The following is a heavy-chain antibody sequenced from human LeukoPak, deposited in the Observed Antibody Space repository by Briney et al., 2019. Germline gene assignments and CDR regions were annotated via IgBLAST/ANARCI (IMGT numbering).Heavy chain of an antibody. Sequence: GGSLRLSCAASGFTFSSYSMNWVRQAPGKGLEWVSSISSSSSYIYYADSVKGRFTISRDNAKNSLYLQMNSLRAEDTAEYYCARVAVVPAAIDYWGQGTLVTVSS. CDR1: GFTFSSYS. CDR3: ARVAVVPAAIDY. CDR2: ISSSSSYI. J-gene: IGHJ4*02. V-gene: IGHV3-21*04. D-gene: IGHD2-2*01.